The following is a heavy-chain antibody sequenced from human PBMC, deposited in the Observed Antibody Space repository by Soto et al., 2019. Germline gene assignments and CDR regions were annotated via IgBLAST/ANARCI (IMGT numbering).Heavy chain of an antibody. D-gene: IGHD3-10*01. V-gene: IGHV1-2*02. CDR3: ARRPRDAGDGIDV. Sequence: QVLLVQSGAEVKKPGASVRGSCKASGFTFIDYYIHWVRQAPGQGLAWLGWINPTSGSTKYAQTFQGRATMTRGTSTSTAYMELSSLTSDDTGIYYCARRPRDAGDGIDVWGQGTTVTVSS. J-gene: IGHJ6*02. CDR2: INPTSGST. CDR1: GFTFIDYY.